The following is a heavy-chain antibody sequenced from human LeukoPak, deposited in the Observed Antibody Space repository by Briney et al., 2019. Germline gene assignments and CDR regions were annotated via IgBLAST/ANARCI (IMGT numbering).Heavy chain of an antibody. D-gene: IGHD5-18*01. V-gene: IGHV3-53*01. CDR3: ARDRVDTAMVVWYFDL. J-gene: IGHJ2*01. CDR2: IYSGGST. CDR1: GFTVSSNY. Sequence: GGSLRLSCAASGFTVSSNYMGWVRQAPGKGLEWVSVIYSGGSTYYADSVKGRFTISRDNSKNTLYLQMNSLRAEDTAVYYCARDRVDTAMVVWYFDLWGRGTLVTVSS.